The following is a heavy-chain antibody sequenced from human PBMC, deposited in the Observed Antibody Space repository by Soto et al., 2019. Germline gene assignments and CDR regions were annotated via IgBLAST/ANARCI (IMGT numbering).Heavy chain of an antibody. V-gene: IGHV4-39*01. CDR1: GGSISSSSYY. CDR2: IYYSGYT. J-gene: IGHJ6*02. CDR3: ARHNGPLYVAYYYGMDV. Sequence: QLQLQESGPGLVKPSETLSLTCTVSGGSISSSSYYWGWIRQPPGKGLEWIGSIYYSGYTYYNPSLKCRVTIAVDTSKNQFSLKRRSGTAADTAVYYCARHNGPLYVAYYYGMDVWGQGTTVTVSS. D-gene: IGHD3-16*01.